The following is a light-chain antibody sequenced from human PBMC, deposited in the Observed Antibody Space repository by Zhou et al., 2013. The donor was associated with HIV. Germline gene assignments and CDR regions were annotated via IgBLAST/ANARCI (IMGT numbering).Light chain of an antibody. Sequence: EIVLTQSPGTLSLSPGERATLSCRASQSVSRTYFAWYQQKPGQAPRLLIYDASTRATGVPVRFSGSGSGTDFTLTITSLQSEDVAVYYCQQYNRWPPLTFGGGTQVEIK. J-gene: IGKJ4*01. V-gene: IGKV3-15*01. CDR3: QQYNRWPPLT. CDR1: QSVSRTY. CDR2: DAS.